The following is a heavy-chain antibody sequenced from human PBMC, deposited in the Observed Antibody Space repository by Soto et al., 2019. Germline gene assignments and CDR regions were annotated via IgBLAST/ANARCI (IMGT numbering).Heavy chain of an antibody. CDR2: ISSSGTYI. CDR3: AMGDYFDY. CDR1: GFPFGIYT. D-gene: IGHD3-16*01. J-gene: IGHJ4*02. Sequence: GGSLRLSCETSGFPFGIYTMNWVRQAPGKGLEWVSSISSSGTYIDYADSVEGRFATSRDDAKNSVFLEMTSLRVDDTAVYYCAMGDYFDYWGQGTLVTVSS. V-gene: IGHV3-21*01.